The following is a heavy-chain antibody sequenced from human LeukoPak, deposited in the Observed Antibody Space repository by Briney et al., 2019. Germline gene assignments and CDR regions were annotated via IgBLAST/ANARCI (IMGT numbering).Heavy chain of an antibody. Sequence: PGGSLRLSCAASGFTFSTYWLTWVRQAPGKGREWVANIKKDGSEKYYVDSVKSRFTISRDNAKNSLYLQMNSLRTEDTAVYCCARGRGNSSSWYFDYWGQGTLVTVSS. CDR3: ARGRGNSSSWYFDY. D-gene: IGHD6-13*01. J-gene: IGHJ4*02. CDR2: IKKDGSEK. V-gene: IGHV3-7*01. CDR1: GFTFSTYW.